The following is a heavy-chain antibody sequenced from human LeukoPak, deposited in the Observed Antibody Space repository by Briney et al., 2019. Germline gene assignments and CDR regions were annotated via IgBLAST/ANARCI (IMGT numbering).Heavy chain of an antibody. CDR1: GFTFSSYG. D-gene: IGHD3-10*01. J-gene: IGHJ4*02. Sequence: GALRLSCAASGFTFSSYGVHWVRQAPGKGLEWVAVIWYDGSNKYYADSVKGRFTISRDNSKNTLYLQMNSLRAEDTAVYYCARDRITMVRGVSPLVYWGQGTLVTVSS. CDR2: IWYDGSNK. V-gene: IGHV3-33*01. CDR3: ARDRITMVRGVSPLVY.